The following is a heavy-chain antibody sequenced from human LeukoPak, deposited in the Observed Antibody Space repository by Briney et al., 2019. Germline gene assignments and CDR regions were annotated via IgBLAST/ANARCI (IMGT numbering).Heavy chain of an antibody. CDR1: GGTFSSYA. CDR3: ARDSTAVAGGNWFDP. D-gene: IGHD6-19*01. Sequence: ASVKVSCKASGGTFSSYAISWVRQAPGQGLEWMGRIIPIFGIANYAQKFQGRVTITADKPTSTAYMELSSLRSEDTAVYYCARDSTAVAGGNWFDPWGQGTLVTVSS. V-gene: IGHV1-69*04. CDR2: IIPIFGIA. J-gene: IGHJ5*02.